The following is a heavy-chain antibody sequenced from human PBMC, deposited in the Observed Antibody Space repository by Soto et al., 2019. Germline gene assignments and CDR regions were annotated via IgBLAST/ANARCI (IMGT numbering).Heavy chain of an antibody. Sequence: PWESLKISCKGSGYNFTNYRIAWVRQMPGKGLEWMGIIYPGDSDIRYSPSFQGQVTISADKSINTAYLQWNSLKASDTAMYYCARPQYYDSRGLDDWGQGTLVTVSS. J-gene: IGHJ4*02. CDR1: GYNFTNYR. CDR3: ARPQYYDSRGLDD. V-gene: IGHV5-51*01. CDR2: IYPGDSDI. D-gene: IGHD3-22*01.